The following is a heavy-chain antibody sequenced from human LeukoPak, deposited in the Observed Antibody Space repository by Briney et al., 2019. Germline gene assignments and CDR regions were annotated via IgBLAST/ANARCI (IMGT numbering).Heavy chain of an antibody. D-gene: IGHD3-22*01. CDR2: ISGSGGST. CDR1: GFTFSSYA. Sequence: PEGSLRLSCAASGFTFSSYAMSWVRQAPGKGLEWVSAISGSGGSTYYADSVKGRFTISRDNSKNTLYLQMNSLRAEDTAVYYCAKEWGDYYDSSGSITPFDYWGQGTLVTVSS. CDR3: AKEWGDYYDSSGSITPFDY. V-gene: IGHV3-23*01. J-gene: IGHJ4*02.